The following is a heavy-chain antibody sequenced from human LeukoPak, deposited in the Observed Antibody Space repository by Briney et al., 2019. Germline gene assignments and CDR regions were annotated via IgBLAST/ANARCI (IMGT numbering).Heavy chain of an antibody. CDR3: AMRYSSSWYGEFDY. D-gene: IGHD6-13*01. V-gene: IGHV3-48*01. CDR1: GFTFSSYS. Sequence: GGSLRLSCAASGFTFSSYSMNWVRQAPGKGLEWVSYISSSSSTIYYADSVKGRYTISRDNAKNSPYLQMNSLRAEDTAVYYCAMRYSSSWYGEFDYWGQGTLVTVSS. CDR2: ISSSSSTI. J-gene: IGHJ4*02.